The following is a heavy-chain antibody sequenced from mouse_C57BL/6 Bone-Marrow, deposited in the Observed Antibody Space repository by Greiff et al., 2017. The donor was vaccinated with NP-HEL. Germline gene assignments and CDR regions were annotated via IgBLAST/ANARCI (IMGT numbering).Heavy chain of an antibody. J-gene: IGHJ2*01. CDR2: ISNGGGST. V-gene: IGHV5-12*01. D-gene: IGHD2-4*01. CDR3: ARQGYDYDYFDY. CDR1: GFTFSDYY. Sequence: EVHLVESGGGLVQPGGSLNLSCAASGFTFSDYYMYWVRQTPEKRLEWVAYISNGGGSTYYPDTVKGRFTISRDNAKNTLYLQMSRLKSEDTAMYYCARQGYDYDYFDYWGQGTTLTVSS.